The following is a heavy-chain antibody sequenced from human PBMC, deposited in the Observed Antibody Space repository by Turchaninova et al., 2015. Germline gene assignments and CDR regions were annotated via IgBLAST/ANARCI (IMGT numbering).Heavy chain of an antibody. CDR3: ARPVAAGTPSYFDY. J-gene: IGHJ4*02. Sequence: QQQLQESGPGLVKPSETLSLTCTVYGGSISSSSYHWGWIRQPPGKGRGWIGSIYYSGITYYNPSLKSRVTISVDTSKNQFSLKLSSVTAADTAVYYCARPVAAGTPSYFDYWGQGTLVTVSS. D-gene: IGHD6-13*01. CDR1: GGSISSSSYH. CDR2: IYYSGIT. V-gene: IGHV4-39*01.